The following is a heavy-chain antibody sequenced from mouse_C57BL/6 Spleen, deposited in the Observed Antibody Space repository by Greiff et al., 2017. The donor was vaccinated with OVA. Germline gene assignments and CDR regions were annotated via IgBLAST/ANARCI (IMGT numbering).Heavy chain of an antibody. D-gene: IGHD2-1*01. CDR1: GYSITSGYY. V-gene: IGHV3-6*01. J-gene: IGHJ3*01. CDR3: ATGGNYGNYVGFAY. Sequence: EVKLVESGPGLVKPSQSLSLTCSVTGYSITSGYYWNWIRQFPGNKLEWMGYISYEGSNNYNPSLKNRNAITRDKSKNQFFLKLNSLTTEDTSTYYCATGGNYGNYVGFAYWGQGTLVTVSA. CDR2: ISYEGSN.